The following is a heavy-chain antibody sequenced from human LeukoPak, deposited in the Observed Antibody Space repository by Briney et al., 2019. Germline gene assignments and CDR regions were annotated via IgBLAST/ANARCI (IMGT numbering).Heavy chain of an antibody. CDR1: GFTFSSYS. J-gene: IGHJ4*02. CDR2: ITSSSNYI. V-gene: IGHV3-21*01. D-gene: IGHD6-19*01. Sequence: GGSLRLSCAASGFTFSSYSMNWVRQAPGKGLEWVSCITSSSNYIYYADSVKGRFTISRDNAENSLYLQMNSLRAEDTAVYYCARGGAVAAAGFDYWGQGILVTVSS. CDR3: ARGGAVAAAGFDY.